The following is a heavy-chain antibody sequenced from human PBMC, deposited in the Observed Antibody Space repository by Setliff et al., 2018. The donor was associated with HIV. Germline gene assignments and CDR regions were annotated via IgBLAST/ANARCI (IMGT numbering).Heavy chain of an antibody. CDR3: ARSYQITMMQYNWFDP. J-gene: IGHJ5*02. V-gene: IGHV2-5*02. CDR1: GFSLSTSGVG. Sequence: GSGPTLVNPTQTLTLTCTFSGFSLSTSGVGVGWIRQPPGKALEGLALIYWDDDKRYSPSLKSRLTITKDTSKNQVVLTVTNMDPVDTATYYCARSYQITMMQYNWFDPWGQGTLVTVSS. CDR2: IYWDDDK. D-gene: IGHD3-22*01.